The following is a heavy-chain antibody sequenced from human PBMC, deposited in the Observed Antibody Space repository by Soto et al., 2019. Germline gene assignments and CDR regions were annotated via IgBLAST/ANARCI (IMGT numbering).Heavy chain of an antibody. D-gene: IGHD2-15*01. CDR2: ISSSSSYI. CDR3: ARDVGYWSGGSCYARYAFDI. Sequence: EVQLVESGGGLVKPGGSLRLSCATSGFTFSSYSMNWVRQAPGKGLEWVSSISSSSSYIYYGDSVRGRLTISRDNAKHSLSLQMNSLSAEDTAVYYCARDVGYWSGGSCYARYAFDIWGQGTMVTVSS. CDR1: GFTFSSYS. J-gene: IGHJ3*02. V-gene: IGHV3-21*01.